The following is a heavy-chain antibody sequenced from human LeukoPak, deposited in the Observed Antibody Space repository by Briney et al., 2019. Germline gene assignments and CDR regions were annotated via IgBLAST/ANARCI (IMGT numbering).Heavy chain of an antibody. V-gene: IGHV1-69*05. CDR3: ARDDSLSGYDLYYFDY. CDR1: GGTFSSYA. Sequence: SVKVSCKASGGTFSSYAISGVRQAPGQGLEWMGRIIPIFGTANYAQKFQGRVTITTDESTSTAYMELSSLRSEDTAVYHCARDDSLSGYDLYYFDYWGQGTLVTVSS. D-gene: IGHD5-12*01. J-gene: IGHJ4*02. CDR2: IIPIFGTA.